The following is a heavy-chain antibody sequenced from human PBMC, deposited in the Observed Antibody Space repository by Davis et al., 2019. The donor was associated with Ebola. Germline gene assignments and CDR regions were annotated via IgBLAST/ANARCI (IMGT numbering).Heavy chain of an antibody. CDR3: ARGGTTVTTPLDY. J-gene: IGHJ4*02. D-gene: IGHD4-17*01. CDR1: GFTFSSYW. CDR2: IKSDGSST. V-gene: IGHV3-74*01. Sequence: PGGSLRLSCEASGFTFSSYWMHWVRQAPGKGLVWVSRIKSDGSSTNYADSVKGRFTISRDNAKNTLYLQMNSLRAEDTAVYYCARGGTTVTTPLDYWGQGTLVTVSS.